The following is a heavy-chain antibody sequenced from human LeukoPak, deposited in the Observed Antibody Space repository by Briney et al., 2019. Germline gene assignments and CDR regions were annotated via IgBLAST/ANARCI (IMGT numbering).Heavy chain of an antibody. CDR1: GFTFSSYW. J-gene: IGHJ4*02. Sequence: GGSLRLSCAASGFTFSSYWMSWVRQAPGKGLEWVANIKQDGSEKYYVDSVKGRFTTSRDNAKNSVFLQMSSLRPDDTAVYYCAKGEYHQDGIGENRFDNWGQGALVTVSS. D-gene: IGHD5-24*01. CDR2: IKQDGSEK. CDR3: AKGEYHQDGIGENRFDN. V-gene: IGHV3-7*01.